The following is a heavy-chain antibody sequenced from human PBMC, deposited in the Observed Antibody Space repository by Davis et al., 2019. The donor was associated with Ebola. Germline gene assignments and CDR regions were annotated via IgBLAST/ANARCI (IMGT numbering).Heavy chain of an antibody. Sequence: AGSLTLSCAASGFTFSDYYMSWIRQAPGKGPEWVSYITSSSSYTNYADSVKGRFTIPRDNAKNSLYLQMNSLRAEDTAVYYCAREGITGTTDSYYYYYYGMDVWGQGTTVTVSS. D-gene: IGHD1-7*01. CDR2: ITSSSSYT. J-gene: IGHJ6*02. V-gene: IGHV3-11*06. CDR3: AREGITGTTDSYYYYYYGMDV. CDR1: GFTFSDYY.